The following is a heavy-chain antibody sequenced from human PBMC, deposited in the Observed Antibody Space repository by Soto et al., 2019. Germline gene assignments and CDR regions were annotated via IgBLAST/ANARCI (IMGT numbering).Heavy chain of an antibody. D-gene: IGHD3-10*01. Sequence: PGGSLRLSCAASGSTFSSYGMHWVRQAPGKGLEWVAVISYDGSNKYYADSVKGRFTVSRDNAKNTLFLQMNSLRAEDTGIYYCAREWFHSPGHWGQGTLVTVSS. V-gene: IGHV3-30*03. CDR2: ISYDGSNK. CDR3: AREWFHSPGH. J-gene: IGHJ4*02. CDR1: GSTFSSYG.